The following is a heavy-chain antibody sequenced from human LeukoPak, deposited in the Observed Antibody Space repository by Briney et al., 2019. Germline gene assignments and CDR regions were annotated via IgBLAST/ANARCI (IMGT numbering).Heavy chain of an antibody. J-gene: IGHJ6*03. CDR2: IYHSGST. CDR3: ARYIAVAASRDYMDV. Sequence: PSETLSLTCTVSGGSISSYYWGWIRQPPGKGLEWIGYIYHSGSTNYNPSLKSRVTISVDTSKNLFSLKLSSVTAADTAVYYCARYIAVAASRDYMDVWGKGTTVTVSS. V-gene: IGHV4-59*01. D-gene: IGHD6-19*01. CDR1: GGSISSYY.